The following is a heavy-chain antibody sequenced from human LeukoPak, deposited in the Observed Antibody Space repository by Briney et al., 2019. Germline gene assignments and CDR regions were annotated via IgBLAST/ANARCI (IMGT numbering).Heavy chain of an antibody. J-gene: IGHJ4*02. Sequence: SGGSLRLSCAASGFTFSSYAMHWVRQAPGKGLEWVAVISYDGSNKYYADSVKGRFTISRDNSKNTLYLQMNSLRAEDTAVYYCAREFYGDSIFDYWGQGTLVTVSS. CDR3: AREFYGDSIFDY. V-gene: IGHV3-30*04. D-gene: IGHD4-17*01. CDR2: ISYDGSNK. CDR1: GFTFSSYA.